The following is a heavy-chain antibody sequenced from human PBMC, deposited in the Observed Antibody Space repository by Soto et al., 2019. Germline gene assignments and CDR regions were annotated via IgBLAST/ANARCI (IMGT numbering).Heavy chain of an antibody. D-gene: IGHD6-19*01. Sequence: PWGSLRLSCAASGFTFISYAISCFRQSPLKGLEWVSAISGSGGSTYYADSVKGRFTISRDNSKNTLYLQMNSLRAEDTAVYYCAKPPGYSSGDDAFDIWGQGTMVTVSS. CDR3: AKPPGYSSGDDAFDI. CDR2: ISGSGGST. J-gene: IGHJ3*02. CDR1: GFTFISYA. V-gene: IGHV3-23*01.